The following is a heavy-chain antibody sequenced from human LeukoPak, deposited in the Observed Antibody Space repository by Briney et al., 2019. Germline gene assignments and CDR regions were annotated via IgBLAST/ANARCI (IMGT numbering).Heavy chain of an antibody. D-gene: IGHD6-13*01. CDR3: ARGFGVSSSWYYYYYGMDV. J-gene: IGHJ6*02. V-gene: IGHV4-31*03. CDR2: IYYSGST. CDR1: GGSISSGGYY. Sequence: PSETLSLTCTVSGGSISSGGYYWSWIRQHPGKGLEWIGYIYYSGSTYYNPSLKSRVTISVDTSKNQFSLKLSSVTAEDTAVYYCARGFGVSSSWYYYYYGMDVWGQGTTVTVSS.